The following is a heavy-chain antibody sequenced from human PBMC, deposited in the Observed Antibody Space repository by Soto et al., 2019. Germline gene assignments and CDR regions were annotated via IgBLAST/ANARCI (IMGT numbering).Heavy chain of an antibody. D-gene: IGHD4-4*01. V-gene: IGHV3-11*06. Sequence: QVQLVESGGGLVKPGGSLRLSCAASGFTFSDYYMTWIRQAPGKGLEWVSYISSGSSNTNYADSVKGRFTISRDNAKNSLYLQMNSLRADDTAVYYCARVDYSNSWFDPWGQGALVTVSS. CDR1: GFTFSDYY. CDR2: ISSGSSNT. J-gene: IGHJ5*02. CDR3: ARVDYSNSWFDP.